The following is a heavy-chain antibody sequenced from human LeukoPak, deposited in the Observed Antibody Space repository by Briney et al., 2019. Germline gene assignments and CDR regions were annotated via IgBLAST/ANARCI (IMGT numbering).Heavy chain of an antibody. J-gene: IGHJ3*02. D-gene: IGHD4-17*01. Sequence: ASVKVSCKASGYTFTSYDINWVRQATGQGHEWMGWINPNSGGTNYAQKFQGRVTMTRDTSISTAYMELSRLRSDDTAVYYCAREWRDDYGDYVLAFDIWGQGTMVTVSS. CDR1: GYTFTSYD. V-gene: IGHV1-2*02. CDR2: INPNSGGT. CDR3: AREWRDDYGDYVLAFDI.